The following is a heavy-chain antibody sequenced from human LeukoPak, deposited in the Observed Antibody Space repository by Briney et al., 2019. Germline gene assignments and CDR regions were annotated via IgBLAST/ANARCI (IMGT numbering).Heavy chain of an antibody. CDR1: GFTFSSYG. V-gene: IGHV3-64*01. Sequence: GGSLRLSCAASGFTFSSYGMSWVRQAPGKGLEYVSAISNNGGSTYYANSVKGRFTISRDNSKNTLYLQMGSLRAEDMAVYYCARPALTSGYFDYWGQGTLVTVSS. CDR2: ISNNGGST. J-gene: IGHJ4*02. D-gene: IGHD3-10*01. CDR3: ARPALTSGYFDY.